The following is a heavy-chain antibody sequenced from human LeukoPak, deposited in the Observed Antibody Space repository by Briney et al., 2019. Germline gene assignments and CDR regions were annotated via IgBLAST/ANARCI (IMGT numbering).Heavy chain of an antibody. D-gene: IGHD4-17*01. CDR3: AKAMTTVTRGDY. J-gene: IGHJ4*02. CDR1: GFTFSRYG. V-gene: IGHV3-30*02. CDR2: ILYDGSNK. Sequence: GGSLRLSCAASGFTFSRYGMHWVRQAPGKGLEWVAFILYDGSNKYYADSVKGRFTISRDNSENTLYLQMNSLRADDTAVYYCAKAMTTVTRGDYWGQGTLVTVSS.